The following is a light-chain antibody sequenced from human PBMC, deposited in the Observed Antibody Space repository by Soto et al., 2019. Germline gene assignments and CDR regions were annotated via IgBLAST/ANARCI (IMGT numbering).Light chain of an antibody. CDR3: QQYGSSPPFT. V-gene: IGKV3-20*01. CDR1: QRVSSSY. Sequence: IVLTQSPGTLSLSPGERATLSCRASQRVSSSYLAWYQQKPGQAPMLLIYGASTRATGIPDRVSGSGSARDFTLTISRLEPEDFAVSFCQQYGSSPPFTFGQGTKVEI. CDR2: GAS. J-gene: IGKJ2*01.